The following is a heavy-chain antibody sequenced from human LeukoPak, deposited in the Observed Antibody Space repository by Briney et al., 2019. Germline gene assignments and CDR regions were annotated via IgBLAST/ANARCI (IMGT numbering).Heavy chain of an antibody. J-gene: IGHJ3*01. CDR2: ISSNGDT. V-gene: IGHV4-30-4*01. D-gene: IGHD1-1*01. CDR3: ARLGSENGPSVGALDF. CDR1: GVSIATLPFY. Sequence: SETLSLTCTVSGVSIATLPFYWTRIRQPPGKGLEWVGFISSNGDTYYNPSLEGRLTISRDTSNNQFSLRLTSVSATGTAVYFCARLGSENGPSVGALDFWGPGTVLTVSS.